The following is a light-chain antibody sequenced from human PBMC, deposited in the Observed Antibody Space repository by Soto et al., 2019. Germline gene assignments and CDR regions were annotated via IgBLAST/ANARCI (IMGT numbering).Light chain of an antibody. V-gene: IGKV3-15*01. Sequence: ERVMTQSPATLSVSPGERATLSCRASQSVSSNVAWYQQIPGQTPRLLIYGASTRATGIPVRFSGSGSGTEFTLTISSLQSEDFAVYYCHQYDDGTYTVGQGTKVEI. J-gene: IGKJ2*01. CDR3: HQYDDGTYT. CDR1: QSVSSN. CDR2: GAS.